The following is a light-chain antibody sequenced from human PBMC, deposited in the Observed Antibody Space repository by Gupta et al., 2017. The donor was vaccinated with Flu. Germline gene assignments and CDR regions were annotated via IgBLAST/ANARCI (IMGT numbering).Light chain of an antibody. CDR3: QVWDSSSDHYV. CDR2: DDS. Sequence: SYVLTQPPSVSVAPGQTARITCGGNNSGSKSVHWYQQKPGQAPVLVVYDDSDRPSGIPERFSGSNSGNTATLTISRVEARDEADYYCQVWDSSSDHYVFGTGTKVTVL. CDR1: NSGSKS. J-gene: IGLJ1*01. V-gene: IGLV3-21*02.